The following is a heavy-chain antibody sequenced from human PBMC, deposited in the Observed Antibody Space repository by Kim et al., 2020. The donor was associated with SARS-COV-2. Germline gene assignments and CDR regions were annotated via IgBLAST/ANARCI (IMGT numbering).Heavy chain of an antibody. Sequence: SETLSLTCAVSGGSISSGGYSWSWIRQPPGKGLEWIGYIYHSGSTYYNPSLKSRVTISVDRSKNQFSLKLSSVTAADTAVYYCARDKGNKGFDPWGQGTL. CDR2: IYHSGST. D-gene: IGHD1-1*01. V-gene: IGHV4-30-2*01. CDR3: ARDKGNKGFDP. J-gene: IGHJ5*02. CDR1: GGSISSGGYS.